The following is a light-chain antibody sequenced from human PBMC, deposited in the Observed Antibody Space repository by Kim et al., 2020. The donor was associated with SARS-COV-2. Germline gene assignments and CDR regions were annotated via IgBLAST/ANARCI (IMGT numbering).Light chain of an antibody. CDR3: QQRSNLPLLT. V-gene: IGKV3-11*01. CDR1: QSVSSY. Sequence: SPGERATLSCLASQSVSSYLAWYQQKPGQAPRLLIYDASNRATGIPARFSGSGSGTDFTLTISSLEPEDFAVYYCQQRSNLPLLTFCGGTKVDIK. J-gene: IGKJ4*01. CDR2: DAS.